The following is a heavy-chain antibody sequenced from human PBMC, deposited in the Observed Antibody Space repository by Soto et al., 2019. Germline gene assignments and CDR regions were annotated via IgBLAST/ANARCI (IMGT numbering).Heavy chain of an antibody. D-gene: IGHD2-15*01. Sequence: PGGSLRLSWAASGFTFSSYGMHWVRQAPGKGLEWVAVISYDGSNKYYADSVKGRFTISRDNSKNTLYLQMNSLRAEDTAVYYCAKVRVGSWYYFDYWGQGTLVTVSS. CDR3: AKVRVGSWYYFDY. CDR2: ISYDGSNK. V-gene: IGHV3-30*18. J-gene: IGHJ4*02. CDR1: GFTFSSYG.